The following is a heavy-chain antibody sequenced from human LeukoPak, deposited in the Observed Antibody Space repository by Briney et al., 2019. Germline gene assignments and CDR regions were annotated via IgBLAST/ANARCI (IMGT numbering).Heavy chain of an antibody. J-gene: IGHJ5*02. V-gene: IGHV4-59*01. CDR2: IYYSGST. Sequence: KFSETLSLTCTVSGGSINNSYWTWIRQPPGKGLEWIGHIYYSGSTNYSPSLKSRVTISVDTSKNQFSLKLSSVTAADTAVYYCARLSSLANIAARGRTWLDPWGQGSLVTVSS. CDR3: ARLSSLANIAARGRTWLDP. CDR1: GGSINNSY. D-gene: IGHD6-6*01.